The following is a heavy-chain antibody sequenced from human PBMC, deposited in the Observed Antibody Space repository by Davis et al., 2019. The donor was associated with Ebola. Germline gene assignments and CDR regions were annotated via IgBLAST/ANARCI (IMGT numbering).Heavy chain of an antibody. Sequence: ASVKVSCKASGYTFAGYYMHWVRQAPGQGLEWMGWINPNSGGTNYAQKFQERVTITRDMSTSTAYMELSSLRSEDTAVYYCAADPHYYYYYGMDVWGQGTTVTVSS. CDR3: AADPHYYYYYGMDV. J-gene: IGHJ6*02. CDR1: GYTFAGYY. V-gene: IGHV1-2*02. CDR2: INPNSGGT.